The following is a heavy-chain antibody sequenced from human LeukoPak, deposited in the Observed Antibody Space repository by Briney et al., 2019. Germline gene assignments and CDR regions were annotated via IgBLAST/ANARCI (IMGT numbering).Heavy chain of an antibody. J-gene: IGHJ4*02. CDR1: GGSVISYY. V-gene: IGHV4-59*02. Sequence: PSETLSLTCTVSGGSVISYYWSWIRQPPGKGLEWIGYIYSSRSTNYSPSLKSRVTISLDTSKNQFSLKLSSVTAADTAVYYCAGPSGSFDYWGQGTLVTVSS. CDR3: AGPSGSFDY. D-gene: IGHD1-26*01. CDR2: IYSSRST.